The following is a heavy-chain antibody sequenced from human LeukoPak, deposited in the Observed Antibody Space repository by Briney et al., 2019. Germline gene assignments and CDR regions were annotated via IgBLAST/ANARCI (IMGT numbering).Heavy chain of an antibody. J-gene: IGHJ4*02. D-gene: IGHD3-3*01. CDR3: AKVIYDFRSGPFGY. Sequence: GESLRLSCAASGFTFSSYAMSWVRQAPGKGLEWVSAISGGGGTTYYADSVKGRFTISRDNSKNTLYLQMNSLRAEDTAVYYCAKVIYDFRSGPFGYWGQGTLVTVSS. V-gene: IGHV3-23*01. CDR1: GFTFSSYA. CDR2: ISGGGGTT.